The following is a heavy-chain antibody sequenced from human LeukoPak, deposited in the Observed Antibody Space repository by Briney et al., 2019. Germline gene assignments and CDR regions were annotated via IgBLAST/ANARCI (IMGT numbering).Heavy chain of an antibody. CDR2: INPNSGGT. J-gene: IGHJ5*02. V-gene: IGHV1-2*02. D-gene: IGHD4-23*01. CDR3: ARTVADTGWFDP. CDR1: GGTFSSDA. Sequence: ASVKVSCKASGGTFSSDALSWVRQAPGQGLEWMGWINPNSGGTNYAQKFQGRVTMTRDTSISTAYMELSRLRSDDTAVYYCARTVADTGWFDPWGQGTLVTVSS.